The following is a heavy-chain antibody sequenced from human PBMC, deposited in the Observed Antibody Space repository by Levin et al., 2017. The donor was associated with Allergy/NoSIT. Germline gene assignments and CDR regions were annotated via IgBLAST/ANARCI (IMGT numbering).Heavy chain of an antibody. CDR1: GLNFRSFW. CDR3: ARIPDSSSWYFDL. Sequence: AGGSLRLSCAASGLNFRSFWMGWVRQAPGKGLEWVANIKQDGSEEYYVDSVRGRFTISRDNFKNSLYLQMNSLRADDTALYFCARIPDSSSWYFDLWGQGTLVTVSS. V-gene: IGHV3-7*05. J-gene: IGHJ4*02. CDR2: IKQDGSEE. D-gene: IGHD6-13*01.